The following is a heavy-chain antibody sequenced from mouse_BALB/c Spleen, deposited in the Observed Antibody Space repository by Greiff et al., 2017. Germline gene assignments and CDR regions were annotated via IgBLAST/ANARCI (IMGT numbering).Heavy chain of an antibody. Sequence: EVQRVESGPGLVKPSQSLSLTCTVTGYSITSDYAWNWIRQFPGNKLEWMGYISYSGSTSYNPSLKSRISITRDTSKNQFFLQLNSVTTEDTATYYCARRDFTTVVALDYWGQGTTLTVSS. J-gene: IGHJ2*01. CDR2: ISYSGST. D-gene: IGHD1-1*01. CDR1: GYSITSDYA. V-gene: IGHV3-2*02. CDR3: ARRDFTTVVALDY.